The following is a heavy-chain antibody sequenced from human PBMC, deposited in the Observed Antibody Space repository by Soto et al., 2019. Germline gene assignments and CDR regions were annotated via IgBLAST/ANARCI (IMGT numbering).Heavy chain of an antibody. V-gene: IGHV1-18*01. CDR1: GYTLTTYG. Sequence: GASVKVSCKAAGYTLTTYGVSWVRQAPGQGLEWVGWISAYNDHTNYAQKFQGRVTMTRDTSDSTAYMEMSSLSSEDTAVYYCARAQHGLRISYVNGMDVWGQGTTVTVSS. D-gene: IGHD4-17*01. J-gene: IGHJ6*02. CDR3: ARAQHGLRISYVNGMDV. CDR2: ISAYNDHT.